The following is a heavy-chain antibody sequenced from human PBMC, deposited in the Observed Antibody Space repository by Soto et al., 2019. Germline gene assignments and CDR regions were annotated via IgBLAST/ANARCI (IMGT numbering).Heavy chain of an antibody. D-gene: IGHD3-10*01. J-gene: IGHJ6*02. Sequence: PSETLSLTCAVYGGSFSGYYWSWIRQPPGKGLEWIGEINHSGSTNYNPSLKSRVTISVDTSKNQFSLKLSSVTAADTAVYYCARGNYYGSGSYYHPGYYYYGMDVWGQGTTVTVSS. CDR3: ARGNYYGSGSYYHPGYYYYGMDV. CDR2: INHSGST. CDR1: GGSFSGYY. V-gene: IGHV4-34*01.